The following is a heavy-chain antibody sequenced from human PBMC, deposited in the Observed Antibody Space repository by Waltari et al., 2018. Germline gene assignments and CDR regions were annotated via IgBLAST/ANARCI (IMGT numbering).Heavy chain of an antibody. D-gene: IGHD3-3*01. CDR1: GGTFSSYA. CDR2: INPNSGGT. Sequence: QVQLVQSGAEVKKPGASVKVSCKASGGTFSSYAIRWVRQAPGQGLEWMGWINPNSGGTNYAQKFQGRVTMTRDTSISTAYMELSRLRSDDTAVYYCARGEWNYYYYMDVWGKGTTVTVSS. J-gene: IGHJ6*03. V-gene: IGHV1-2*02. CDR3: ARGEWNYYYYMDV.